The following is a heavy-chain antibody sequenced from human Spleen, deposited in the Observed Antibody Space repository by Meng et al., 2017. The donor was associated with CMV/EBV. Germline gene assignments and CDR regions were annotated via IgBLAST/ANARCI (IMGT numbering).Heavy chain of an antibody. Sequence: QVQLVESGXGVVQPGGXLRLSCAASGFTFSSYGMHWVRQAPGKGLEWVAFIRYDGSNKYYADSVKGRFTISRDNSKNTLYLQMNSLRAEDTAVYYCAKDRYSSGWYGYWGQGTLVTVSS. CDR2: IRYDGSNK. V-gene: IGHV3-30*02. CDR3: AKDRYSSGWYGY. J-gene: IGHJ4*02. D-gene: IGHD6-19*01. CDR1: GFTFSSYG.